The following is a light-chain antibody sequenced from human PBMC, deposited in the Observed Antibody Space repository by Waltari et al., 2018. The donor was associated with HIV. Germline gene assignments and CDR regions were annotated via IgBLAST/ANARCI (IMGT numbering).Light chain of an antibody. CDR2: SNN. CDR3: AAWNDRLSGYV. CDR1: SSNIGRNY. V-gene: IGLV1-47*02. Sequence: QSVLTQPPSASGTPGQRVTISCSGSSSNIGRNYVCWYQQLPGTAPKTLIYSNNQRPSGVADRFSASKSGTSASSAISGLRPEDDADYYCAAWNDRLSGYVFGTGTKVTV. J-gene: IGLJ1*01.